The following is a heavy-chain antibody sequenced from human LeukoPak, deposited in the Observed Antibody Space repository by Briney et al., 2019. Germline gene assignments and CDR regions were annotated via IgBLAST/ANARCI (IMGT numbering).Heavy chain of an antibody. Sequence: GGSLRLSCVASGFTFSSYGMHWVRQAPGKGLEWVSFIRNDGTNKYYADSVKGRLTISRDNSKSTLYLQMNSLRAEDTAVYFCAKSLRSGYYITREFDYWGQGTLVTVPS. V-gene: IGHV3-30*02. J-gene: IGHJ4*02. CDR2: IRNDGTNK. CDR1: GFTFSSYG. D-gene: IGHD2/OR15-2a*01. CDR3: AKSLRSGYYITREFDY.